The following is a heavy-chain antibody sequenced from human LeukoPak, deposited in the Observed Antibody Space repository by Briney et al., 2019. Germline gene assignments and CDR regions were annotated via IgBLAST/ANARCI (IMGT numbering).Heavy chain of an antibody. V-gene: IGHV3-23*01. D-gene: IGHD4-17*01. J-gene: IGHJ4*02. CDR2: IDDSGVTT. CDR1: GFTFSSYV. CDR3: ARELRGRFDC. Sequence: GGSLRLSCEASGFTFSSYVVNWVRQAPGKGLEWVSTIDDSGVTTYYADSVKGRFTISKDNSKNTVYLQMNSLRAEDTAVYFCARELRGRFDCWGQGTLVTVSS.